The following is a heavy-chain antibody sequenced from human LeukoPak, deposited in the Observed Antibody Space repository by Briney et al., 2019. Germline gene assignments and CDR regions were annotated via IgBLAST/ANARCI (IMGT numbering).Heavy chain of an antibody. D-gene: IGHD3-22*01. V-gene: IGHV4-31*03. CDR1: GGSISSGGYY. Sequence: SETLSLTCTVSGGSISSGGYYWSWIRQHPGKGLEWIGYIYYSGSTYYNPSLKSRVTISVDTSKNQFSLKLSSVTAADTAVYYCARGYYYDSSGYYGLDYWGQGTLVTVSS. CDR2: IYYSGST. J-gene: IGHJ4*02. CDR3: ARGYYYDSSGYYGLDY.